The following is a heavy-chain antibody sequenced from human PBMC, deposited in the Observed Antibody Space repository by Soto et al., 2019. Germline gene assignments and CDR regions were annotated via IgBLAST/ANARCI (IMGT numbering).Heavy chain of an antibody. Sequence: QVLLVESGGGLVKPGGSLRLSCAASGFTFSDSYMSWIRQAPGKGLEWVSYINSSSATSNYADSVRGRFTISRDNAKNSLYLQMNSLRAEDTAVYYCARDNGGSFDYWGQGTLVTVSS. D-gene: IGHD2-8*01. CDR3: ARDNGGSFDY. J-gene: IGHJ4*02. V-gene: IGHV3-11*01. CDR2: INSSSATS. CDR1: GFTFSDSY.